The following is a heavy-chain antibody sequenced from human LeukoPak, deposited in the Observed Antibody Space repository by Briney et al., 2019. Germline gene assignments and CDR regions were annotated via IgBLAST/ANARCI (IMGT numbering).Heavy chain of an antibody. CDR1: GFTFSSYS. CDR3: ARDWTDILTGYPQYYFDY. CDR2: ISSSSSYI. V-gene: IGHV3-21*01. D-gene: IGHD3-9*01. Sequence: GGSLRLSCAASGFTFSSYSMNWVRQAPGKGLEWVSSISSSSSYIYYADSVKGRFTISRDNAKNSLYLQMNSLRAEDTAVYYCARDWTDILTGYPQYYFDYWGQGTLVTVSS. J-gene: IGHJ4*02.